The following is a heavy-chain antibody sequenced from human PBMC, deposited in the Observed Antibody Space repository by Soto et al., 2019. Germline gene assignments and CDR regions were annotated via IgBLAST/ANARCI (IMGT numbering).Heavy chain of an antibody. Sequence: GGSLRLSCAASGFTFSSYAMSWVRQAPGKGLEWVSAISGSGGSTYYADSVKGRFTISRDNSKNTLYLQMNSLRAEDTAVYYCAKEPIPTEAYGEPLVDYWGQGTLVTVSS. CDR1: GFTFSSYA. D-gene: IGHD3-10*01. CDR3: AKEPIPTEAYGEPLVDY. CDR2: ISGSGGST. V-gene: IGHV3-23*01. J-gene: IGHJ4*02.